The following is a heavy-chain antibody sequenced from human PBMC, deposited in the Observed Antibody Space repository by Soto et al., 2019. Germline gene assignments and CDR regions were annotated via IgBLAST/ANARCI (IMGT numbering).Heavy chain of an antibody. J-gene: IGHJ4*02. Sequence: EVRLEQSGGGLVQPGGSLRLSCATSGFTFIAFGMNWVRQAPGKVLEWVSYISTSGSTIFYADSVKGRFTISRDNAKNSLFLQLNSLRAEDTAVYYCARDQHIVVAGILEPGLRYFDYWGQGNLVTVSS. CDR3: ARDQHIVVAGILEPGLRYFDY. CDR1: GFTFIAFG. V-gene: IGHV3-48*01. CDR2: ISTSGSTI. D-gene: IGHD2-21*01.